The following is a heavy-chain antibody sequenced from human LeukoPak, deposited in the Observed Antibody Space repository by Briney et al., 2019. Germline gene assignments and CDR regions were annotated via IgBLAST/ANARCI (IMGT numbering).Heavy chain of an antibody. D-gene: IGHD3-22*01. J-gene: IGHJ4*02. CDR2: ISSSSSTI. V-gene: IGHV3-48*04. CDR1: GFAFSSYG. Sequence: GGSLRLSCAASGFAFSSYGMNWVRQAPGKGLEWVSYISSSSSTIHYANSVKGRFTISRDNAKNSLYLQMNSVRAEDTAVYYCAKDRRYYDSGGYYTTWIPATLDYWGQGTLVTVSS. CDR3: AKDRRYYDSGGYYTTWIPATLDY.